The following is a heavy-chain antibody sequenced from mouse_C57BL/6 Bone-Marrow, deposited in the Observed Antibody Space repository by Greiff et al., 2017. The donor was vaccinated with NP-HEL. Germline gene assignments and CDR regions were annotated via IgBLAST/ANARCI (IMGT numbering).Heavy chain of an antibody. CDR3: ARQGTMVTTVDY. CDR2: ISSGGSYT. V-gene: IGHV5-6*01. D-gene: IGHD2-2*01. Sequence: EVHLVESGGDLVKPGGSLKLSCAASGFTFSSYGMSWVRQTPDKRLEWVATISSGGSYTYYPDSVKGRFTISRDNAKNTLYLQMSSLKSEDTAMYYCARQGTMVTTVDYWGQGTTLTVSS. CDR1: GFTFSSYG. J-gene: IGHJ2*01.